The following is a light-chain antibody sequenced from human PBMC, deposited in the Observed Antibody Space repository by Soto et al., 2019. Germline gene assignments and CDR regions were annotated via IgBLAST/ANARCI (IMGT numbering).Light chain of an antibody. CDR1: ISDIGGYNS. CDR2: EVN. V-gene: IGLV2-8*01. CDR3: SSSAGIYHYLV. J-gene: IGLJ3*02. Sequence: QSALTQPPSASGSPGKSVTISCTGTISDIGGYNSVSWYQQHPGKAPRLMIYEVNKRPSGVPDRFSGSKSGYTASLTVSGLQTEDEAFYYCSSSAGIYHYLVFGGGTKLTVL.